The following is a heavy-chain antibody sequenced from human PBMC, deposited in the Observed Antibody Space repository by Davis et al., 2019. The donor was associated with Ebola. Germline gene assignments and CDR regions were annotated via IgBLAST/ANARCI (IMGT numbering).Heavy chain of an antibody. CDR1: GFTFSSYW. J-gene: IGHJ6*02. Sequence: GESLKISCAASGFTFSSYWMSWVRQAPGKGLEWVANIKQDGSEKYYVDSVKGRFTISRDNAKNSLYLKMDSLRAEDTAVYYCARDLSTFGYSSRKYYYYGMDVWGQGTTVTVSS. CDR2: IKQDGSEK. V-gene: IGHV3-7*01. CDR3: ARDLSTFGYSSRKYYYYGMDV. D-gene: IGHD5-24*01.